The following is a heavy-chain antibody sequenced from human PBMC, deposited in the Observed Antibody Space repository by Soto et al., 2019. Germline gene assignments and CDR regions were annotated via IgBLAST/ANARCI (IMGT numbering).Heavy chain of an antibody. J-gene: IGHJ3*02. CDR2: INAGNDNT. CDR3: ARVDDYGASNQGAFDI. CDR1: GYTFTSYA. V-gene: IGHV1-3*01. Sequence: ASVKVSCKASGYTFTSYAMHWVRQAPGQRLEWMGWINAGNDNTKYSQKFQGRVTITTDTSTSTAYMELRSLRSDDTAVYYCARVDDYGASNQGAFDIWGQGTMVTVSS. D-gene: IGHD4-17*01.